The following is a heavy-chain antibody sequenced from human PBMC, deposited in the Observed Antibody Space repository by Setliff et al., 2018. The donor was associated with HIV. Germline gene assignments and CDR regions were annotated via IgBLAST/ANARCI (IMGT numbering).Heavy chain of an antibody. CDR1: GYTFTSYG. Sequence: ASVKVSCKASGYTFTSYGISWVRQAPGQGLEWMGWISAYNGNTNYAQKLQGRVTMTTDTSIATAYMELRSLTSDDTAVYYCARVADRNYDFWSAYEYWGQGTLVTVSS. D-gene: IGHD3-3*01. J-gene: IGHJ4*02. CDR3: ARVADRNYDFWSAYEY. V-gene: IGHV1-18*01. CDR2: ISAYNGNT.